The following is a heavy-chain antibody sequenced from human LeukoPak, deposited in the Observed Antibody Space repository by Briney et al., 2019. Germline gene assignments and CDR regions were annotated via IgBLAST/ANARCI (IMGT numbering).Heavy chain of an antibody. D-gene: IGHD3-10*01. Sequence: PGGSLRLSCAASGFTFSSYEMNWVRQAPGKGLEWVSYISSSGSTIYYADSVKGRFTISRDNAKNSLYLQMNSQRAEDTAVYYCARDRWFGELSADPLGHFDYWGQGTLVTVSS. J-gene: IGHJ4*02. CDR1: GFTFSSYE. CDR2: ISSSGSTI. CDR3: ARDRWFGELSADPLGHFDY. V-gene: IGHV3-48*03.